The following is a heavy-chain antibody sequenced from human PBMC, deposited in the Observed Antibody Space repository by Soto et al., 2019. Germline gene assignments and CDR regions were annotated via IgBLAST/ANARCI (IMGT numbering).Heavy chain of an antibody. CDR1: GYTFXSYG. CDR3: AREYSGSLPYLDY. Sequence: AXVXVSCTASGYTFXSYGISWVRQAPGQGLEWMGWISAYNGNTNYAQKLQGRVTMTTETSTSTAYMEIRSLRYDDTSVYYCAREYSGSLPYLDYCGQGTLATV. V-gene: IGHV1-18*04. J-gene: IGHJ4*02. CDR2: ISAYNGNT. D-gene: IGHD1-26*01.